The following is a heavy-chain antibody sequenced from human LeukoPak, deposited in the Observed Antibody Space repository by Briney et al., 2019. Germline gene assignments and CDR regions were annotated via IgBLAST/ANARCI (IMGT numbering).Heavy chain of an antibody. CDR1: GFIFRNYA. V-gene: IGHV3-30*02. CDR2: IRYDGSNK. D-gene: IGHD4-17*01. J-gene: IGHJ4*02. Sequence: GGSLRLSCAASGFIFRNYAMHWVRQAPGKGLEWVAFIRYDGSNKYYADSVKGRFTISRDNSKNTLYLQMNSLRAEDTAVYYCAREIRDYGGYVVFWPGPSGMLDYWGQGTLVTVSS. CDR3: AREIRDYGGYVVFWPGPSGMLDY.